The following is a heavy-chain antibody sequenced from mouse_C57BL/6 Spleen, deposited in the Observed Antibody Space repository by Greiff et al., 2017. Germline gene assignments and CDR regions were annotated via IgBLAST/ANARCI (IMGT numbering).Heavy chain of an antibody. J-gene: IGHJ4*01. CDR3: TRDQDYSNYYYAMDY. V-gene: IGHV5-9-1*02. Sequence: EVMLVESGEGLVKPGGSLKLSCAASGFTFSSYAMSWVRQTPEKRLEWVAYISSGGDYIYYADTVKGRFTISRDNARNTLYLQMSSLTSEYTAMYYCTRDQDYSNYYYAMDYWGQGTSVTVSS. CDR1: GFTFSSYA. D-gene: IGHD2-5*01. CDR2: ISSGGDYI.